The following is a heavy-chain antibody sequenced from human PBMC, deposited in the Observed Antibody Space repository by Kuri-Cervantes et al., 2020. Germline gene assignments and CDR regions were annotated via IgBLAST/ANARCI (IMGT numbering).Heavy chain of an antibody. CDR1: GFTFSDYY. V-gene: IGHV3-11*04. CDR2: ISSSSSTI. D-gene: IGHD3-22*01. Sequence: GGSLRLSCAASGFTFSDYYMSWIRQAPGKGLEWVSYISSSSSTIYYADSVKGRFTISRDNAKNSLYLQMNSLRDEDTAVYYCASTYYDSSGYSYLDYWGQGTLVTVSS. CDR3: ASTYYDSSGYSYLDY. J-gene: IGHJ4*02.